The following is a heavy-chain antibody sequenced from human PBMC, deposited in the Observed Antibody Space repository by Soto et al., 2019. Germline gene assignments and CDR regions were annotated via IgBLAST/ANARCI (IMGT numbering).Heavy chain of an antibody. CDR1: GYXFTSYL. Sequence: PXEXLKIYCKCSGYXFTSYLIGWVRQMPGKGLELIGIIYPGYSDTGYSPSFQGQVTISAYKSISTAYLQWSSLKDSDTAMYYCARQAYYYDSSGYYPFDYWGQGTLGTVS. CDR3: ARQAYYYDSSGYYPFDY. J-gene: IGHJ4*02. D-gene: IGHD3-22*01. V-gene: IGHV5-51*01. CDR2: IYPGYSDT.